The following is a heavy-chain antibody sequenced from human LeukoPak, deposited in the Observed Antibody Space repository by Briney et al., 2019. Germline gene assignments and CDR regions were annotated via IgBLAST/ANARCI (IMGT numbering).Heavy chain of an antibody. CDR3: ARDILRGYNWNDS. CDR2: ISSSSSYI. J-gene: IGHJ5*01. CDR1: GFTFSTSG. V-gene: IGHV3-21*01. Sequence: GGSPRLSCATSGFTFSTSGIHWVRQAPGKGLEWVSSISSSSSYIYYADSVKGRFTISRDNAKNSLYLQMNSLRAEDTAVYYCARDILRGYNWNDSWGQGTLVTVSS. D-gene: IGHD2-15*01.